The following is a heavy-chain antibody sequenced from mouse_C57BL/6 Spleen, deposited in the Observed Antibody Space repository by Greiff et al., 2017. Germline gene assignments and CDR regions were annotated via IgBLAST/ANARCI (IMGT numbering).Heavy chain of an antibody. J-gene: IGHJ4*01. Sequence: EVMLVESGGGLVKPGGSLKLSCAASGFTFSSYAMSWVRQTPEKRLEWVATISDGGSYTYYPDNVKGRFTISRDNAKNNLYLQMSHLKSEDTAMYYCARDRRGGYAMDYWGQGTSVTVSS. CDR1: GFTFSSYA. V-gene: IGHV5-4*01. CDR2: ISDGGSYT. CDR3: ARDRRGGYAMDY.